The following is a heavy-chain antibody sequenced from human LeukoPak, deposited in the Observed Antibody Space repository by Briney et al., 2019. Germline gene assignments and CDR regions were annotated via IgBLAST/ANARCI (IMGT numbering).Heavy chain of an antibody. CDR2: INHSGST. D-gene: IGHD3-16*01. J-gene: IGHJ4*02. V-gene: IGHV4-34*01. CDR3: ARASLYVWGTILDY. CDR1: GGSFSGYY. Sequence: SSETLSLTCAVYGGSFSGYYWSWIRQPPGKGLEWIGEINHSGSTNYNPSLKSRVTISVDTSKNQFSLKLSSVTAADTAVYYCARASLYVWGTILDYWGQGTLVTASS.